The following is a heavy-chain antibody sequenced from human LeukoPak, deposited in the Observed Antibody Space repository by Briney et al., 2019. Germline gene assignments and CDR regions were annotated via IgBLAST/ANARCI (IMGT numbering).Heavy chain of an antibody. CDR1: GGSISSGDYY. CDR3: ASLYGSGSYSKLDY. V-gene: IGHV4-30-4*08. Sequence: PSETLSLTCTVSGGSISSGDYYWSWIRQPPGKGLEWIGYIYYSGSTYYNPSLKSRVAISVDTSKNQFSLKLSSVTAADKAVYYCASLYGSGSYSKLDYWGQGTLVTVSS. J-gene: IGHJ4*02. CDR2: IYYSGST. D-gene: IGHD3-10*01.